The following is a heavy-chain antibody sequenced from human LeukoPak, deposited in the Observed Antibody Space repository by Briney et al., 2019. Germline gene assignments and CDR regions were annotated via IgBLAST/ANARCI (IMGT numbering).Heavy chain of an antibody. CDR1: GYTFTSYG. D-gene: IGHD3-22*01. CDR2: ISAYNGNT. V-gene: IGHV1-18*01. CDR3: ARPGFYYDSSGYPDYFDY. Sequence: ASXKVSCKASGYTFTSYGISWVRQAPGQGLEWMGWISAYNGNTNYAQKIQGRVTMTIDTSTSTAYMELRSLRSDDTAVYYCARPGFYYDSSGYPDYFDYWGQGTLVTVSS. J-gene: IGHJ4*02.